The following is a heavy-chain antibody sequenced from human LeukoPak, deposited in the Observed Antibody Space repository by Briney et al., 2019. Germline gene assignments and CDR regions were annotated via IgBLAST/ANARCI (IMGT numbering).Heavy chain of an antibody. V-gene: IGHV3-33*06. Sequence: QPGRSLRLSCAASGFTFSSYGMHWVRQAPGKGLEWVAVIWYDGSNKYYADPVKGRFTISRDNSKNTLYLQMNSLRAEDTAVYYCAKGTYYYDSSGYAFDYWGQGTLVTVSS. D-gene: IGHD3-22*01. CDR2: IWYDGSNK. CDR3: AKGTYYYDSSGYAFDY. CDR1: GFTFSSYG. J-gene: IGHJ4*02.